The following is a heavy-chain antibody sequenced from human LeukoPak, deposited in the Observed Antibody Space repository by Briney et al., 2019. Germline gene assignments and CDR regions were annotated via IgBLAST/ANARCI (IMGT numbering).Heavy chain of an antibody. CDR3: ARMNNYGDSFDY. D-gene: IGHD4-17*01. J-gene: IGHJ4*02. CDR2: INPNSGGT. V-gene: IGHV1-2*02. Sequence: ASVKVSCKASGYTFTGYYMHWVRQAPGQGLECMGWINPNSGGTNYAQKFQGRVTMTRDTSISTAYMELSRLRSDDTAVYYCARMNNYGDSFDYWGQGTLVTASS. CDR1: GYTFTGYY.